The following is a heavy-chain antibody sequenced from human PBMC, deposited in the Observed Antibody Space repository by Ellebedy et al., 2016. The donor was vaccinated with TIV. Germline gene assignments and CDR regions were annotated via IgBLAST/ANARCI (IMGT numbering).Heavy chain of an antibody. Sequence: SETLSLTCAVYGGSFSGYYWSWIRQPPGKGLEWIGEINHSGSTNYNPSLKSRVTISVDTSKNQFSLKLSSVTAADTAVYYCARVRFWSRYGMDVWGQGTTVTVSS. CDR3: ARVRFWSRYGMDV. CDR1: GGSFSGYY. V-gene: IGHV4-34*01. CDR2: INHSGST. J-gene: IGHJ6*02. D-gene: IGHD3-3*01.